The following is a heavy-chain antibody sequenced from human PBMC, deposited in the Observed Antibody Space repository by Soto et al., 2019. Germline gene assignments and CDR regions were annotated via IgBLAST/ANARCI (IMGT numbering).Heavy chain of an antibody. CDR3: AREQRYYYGSGSRMDV. CDR1: GGSFSGYY. V-gene: IGHV4-34*01. CDR2: INHSGST. D-gene: IGHD3-10*01. J-gene: IGHJ6*02. Sequence: SETLSLTCAVYGGSFSGYYWSWIRQPPGKGLEWIGEINHSGSTNYNPSLKSRVTISVDTSKNQFSLKLSSVTAADTAVYYCAREQRYYYGSGSRMDVWGQGTTVTVSS.